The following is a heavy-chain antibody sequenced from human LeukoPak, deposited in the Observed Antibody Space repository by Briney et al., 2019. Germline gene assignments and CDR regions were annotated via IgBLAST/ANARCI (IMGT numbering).Heavy chain of an antibody. CDR2: IRYDGSNK. D-gene: IGHD6-13*01. CDR3: AKGSSTPYQPPRDI. V-gene: IGHV3-30*02. Sequence: PGGSLRLSCAASGFTFSSYGMHWVRQAPGKGLEWVAFIRYDGSNKYYVDSVKGRFTISRDNSKNTLYLQMNSLRAEDTAVYYCAKGSSTPYQPPRDIWGQGTMVTVSS. CDR1: GFTFSSYG. J-gene: IGHJ3*02.